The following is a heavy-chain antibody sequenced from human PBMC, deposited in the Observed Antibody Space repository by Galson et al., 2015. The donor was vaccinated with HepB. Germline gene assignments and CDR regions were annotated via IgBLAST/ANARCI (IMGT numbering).Heavy chain of an antibody. V-gene: IGHV5-51*01. CDR3: ARQIGRYSSGWDP. CDR2: IYPGDSDV. Sequence: QSGAEVKKPGESLTISCKGSGYSFTNNRIGWVRQMPGKGLEWMGIIYPGDSDVRYSPSFQGQITISADKSISTAYLQWGSLKASDTAMYYCARQIGRYSSGWDPWGQGTLVTVSS. CDR1: GYSFTNNR. D-gene: IGHD6-19*01. J-gene: IGHJ5*02.